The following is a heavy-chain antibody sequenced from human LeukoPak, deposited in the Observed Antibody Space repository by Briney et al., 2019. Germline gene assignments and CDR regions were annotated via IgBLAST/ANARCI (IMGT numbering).Heavy chain of an antibody. CDR2: INPSGGST. D-gene: IGHD3-22*01. V-gene: IGHV1-46*03. CDR1: GYTFTSYY. Sequence: VASVKVSCKASGYTFTSYYMHWVRQAPGQGLEWMGIINPSGGSTSYAQKFQGRVTMTRDTSTSTVYMELSSLRSEDTAVYYCARVVREPSRYYYEPYGWFDPWGQGTLATVSS. CDR3: ARVVREPSRYYYEPYGWFDP. J-gene: IGHJ5*02.